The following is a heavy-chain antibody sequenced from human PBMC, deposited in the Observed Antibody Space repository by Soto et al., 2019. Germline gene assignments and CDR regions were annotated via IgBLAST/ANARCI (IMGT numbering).Heavy chain of an antibody. CDR3: VSQRTTVITPAYFDY. CDR1: GGSVTNSSYY. V-gene: IGHV4-39*01. D-gene: IGHD4-4*01. CDR2: VYYSGRS. Sequence: SETLSLTCTVCGGSVTNSSYYWGWIRQSPGKGLGWIGGVYYSGRSYSKSSVKSRVTISVDTSKNQFSLNLNSVTASDTAVYFCVSQRTTVITPAYFDYWGPGALVTVSS. J-gene: IGHJ4*02.